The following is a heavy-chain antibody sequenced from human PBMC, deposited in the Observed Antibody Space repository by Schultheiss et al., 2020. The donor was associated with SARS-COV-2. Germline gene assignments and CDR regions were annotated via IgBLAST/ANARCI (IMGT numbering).Heavy chain of an antibody. CDR3: ARDTSSSSGPFDY. Sequence: GGSLRLSCAASGFTFSSYAMSWVRQAPGKGLEWVSAISGSGGSTYYADSVKGRFTISRDNSKNTLYLQMGSLRAEDMAVYYCARDTSSSSGPFDYWGQGTLVTVSS. V-gene: IGHV3-23*01. D-gene: IGHD6-6*01. CDR2: ISGSGGST. J-gene: IGHJ4*02. CDR1: GFTFSSYA.